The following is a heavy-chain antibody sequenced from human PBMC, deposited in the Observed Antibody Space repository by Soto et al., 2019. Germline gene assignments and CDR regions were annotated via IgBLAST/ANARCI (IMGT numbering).Heavy chain of an antibody. V-gene: IGHV1-3*01. CDR1: GYTFTRYA. Sequence: ASVKVSCKASGYTFTRYAMHCVRHAPGQRLECMGWLNAGTGNTKYSQKFQGRAPITNDTSASTAHMELSNLTSEDTAVYYSARKIGTTEYYYYGMDVWGQGTTVTVS. J-gene: IGHJ6*02. CDR3: ARKIGTTEYYYYGMDV. D-gene: IGHD1-7*01. CDR2: LNAGTGNT.